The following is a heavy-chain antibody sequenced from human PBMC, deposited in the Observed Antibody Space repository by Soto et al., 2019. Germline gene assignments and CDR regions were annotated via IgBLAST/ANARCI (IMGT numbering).Heavy chain of an antibody. J-gene: IGHJ4*02. CDR3: ARGGYGDYQKIDY. Sequence: GGSLRLSCAASGFTFSDHYMDWVRQAPGKGLEWVGRTRNKANSYTTEYAASVKGRFTISRDDSKNSLYLQMNSLKTEDTAVYYCARGGYGDYQKIDYWGQGTLVTVSS. V-gene: IGHV3-72*01. CDR2: TRNKANSYTT. CDR1: GFTFSDHY. D-gene: IGHD4-17*01.